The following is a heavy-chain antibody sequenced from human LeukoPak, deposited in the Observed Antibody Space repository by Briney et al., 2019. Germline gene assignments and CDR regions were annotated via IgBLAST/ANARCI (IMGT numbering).Heavy chain of an antibody. CDR3: CTRLAVAGTGGRAFDY. V-gene: IGHV3-30*02. CDR2: IRYDGSNK. CDR1: GFTFSSYG. J-gene: IGHJ4*02. Sequence: GGSLRLSCAASGFTFSSYGMHWVRQAPGKGLVWVAFIRYDGSNKYYADSVKGRFTISRDNSKNTLYLQMNSLRAEDTAVYYCCTRLAVAGTGGRAFDYWGQRTLVTVSS. D-gene: IGHD6-19*01.